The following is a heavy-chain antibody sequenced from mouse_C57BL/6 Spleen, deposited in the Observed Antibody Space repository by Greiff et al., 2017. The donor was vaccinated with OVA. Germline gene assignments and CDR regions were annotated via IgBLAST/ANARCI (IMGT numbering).Heavy chain of an antibody. CDR3: ARDLYYDYPMDY. V-gene: IGHV5-4*01. Sequence: EVKLMESGGGLVKPGGSLKLSCAASGFTFSSYAMSWVRQTPEKRLEWVATISDGGSYTYYPDNVKGRFTISRDNAKNNLYLQMSHLKSEDTAMYYCARDLYYDYPMDYWGQGTSVTVSS. CDR1: GFTFSSYA. J-gene: IGHJ4*01. D-gene: IGHD2-4*01. CDR2: ISDGGSYT.